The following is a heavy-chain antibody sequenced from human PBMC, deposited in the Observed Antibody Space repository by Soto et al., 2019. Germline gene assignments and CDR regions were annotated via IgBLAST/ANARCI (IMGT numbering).Heavy chain of an antibody. Sequence: QVHLVQSGAEVKKPGASVKVSCRTSGYTFTNNVIHWVRQAPGQRLEWIGWVNAGNDNTKWSREFQGRLTLTKDTSATTAYMELSSLTPEDTAIYFCAREVPYGYSRLDYWGQGTLVTVSS. CDR1: GYTFTNNV. CDR2: VNAGNDNT. CDR3: AREVPYGYSRLDY. J-gene: IGHJ4*02. D-gene: IGHD5-18*01. V-gene: IGHV1-3*01.